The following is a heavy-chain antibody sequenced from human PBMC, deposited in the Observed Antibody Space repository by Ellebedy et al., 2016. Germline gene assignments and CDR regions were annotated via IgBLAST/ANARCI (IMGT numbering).Heavy chain of an antibody. Sequence: GGSLRLXXAASGFTFADYAMHWVRQAPGKGLEWVSGISGNSGSIGYADSVKGRFTISRDNAKNSLYLQMNSLRAEDTALYYCAKERGDIVVVPAVHDAFDIWGQGTMVTVSS. CDR2: ISGNSGSI. J-gene: IGHJ3*02. CDR3: AKERGDIVVVPAVHDAFDI. V-gene: IGHV3-9*01. D-gene: IGHD2-2*01. CDR1: GFTFADYA.